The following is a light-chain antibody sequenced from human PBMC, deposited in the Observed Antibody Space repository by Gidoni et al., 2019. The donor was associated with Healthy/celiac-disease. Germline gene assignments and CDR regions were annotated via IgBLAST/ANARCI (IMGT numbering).Light chain of an antibody. CDR3: QVWDSSSDHRV. J-gene: IGLJ2*01. Sequence: SYVLTQPPSVSVAPGQTATITCGGNNIGSKSVHWYQQKPGQAPVLVVYDDYDRPSGIPERFSGSNSGNTATLTISRVEAGDEADYYCQVWDSSSDHRVFGGGTKLTVL. CDR2: DDY. CDR1: NIGSKS. V-gene: IGLV3-21*02.